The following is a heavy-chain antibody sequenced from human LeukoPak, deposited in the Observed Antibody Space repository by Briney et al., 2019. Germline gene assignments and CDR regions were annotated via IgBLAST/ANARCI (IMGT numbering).Heavy chain of an antibody. CDR3: ARGRYYSVAYYRDA. V-gene: IGHV4-34*01. Sequence: PSETLSLTCAVYGGTFSGFDWSWIRQPPGKGLEWIGEINHSGSTNYNPSLKSRVTISVDTSKNQFSLKLSSVTAADTAVYYCARGRYYSVAYYRDAWGKGTTVTVSS. CDR2: INHSGST. J-gene: IGHJ6*03. D-gene: IGHD3-10*01. CDR1: GGTFSGFD.